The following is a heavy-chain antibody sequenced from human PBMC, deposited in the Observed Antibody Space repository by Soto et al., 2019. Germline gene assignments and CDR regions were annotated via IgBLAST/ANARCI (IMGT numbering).Heavy chain of an antibody. V-gene: IGHV3-23*01. CDR1: GFTFSSYA. CDR2: ISDSGGST. Sequence: GGSLRLSCAASGFTFSSYAMSWVRQAPGKGLEWVSGISDSGGSTYYADSVKGRFTISRDNSKNTLYLQMNSLRAEDTAVYYCAGGREYGDYYYYGMDVWGQGTTVTVSS. J-gene: IGHJ6*02. CDR3: AGGREYGDYYYYGMDV. D-gene: IGHD4-17*01.